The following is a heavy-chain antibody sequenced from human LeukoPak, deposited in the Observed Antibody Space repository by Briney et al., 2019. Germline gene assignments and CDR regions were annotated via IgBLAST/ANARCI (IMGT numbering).Heavy chain of an antibody. CDR3: AVLGRGSYYGFDY. J-gene: IGHJ4*02. CDR2: IRYDGSNK. CDR1: GFTFSSYG. Sequence: GGSLRLSCAASGFTFSSYGMHWVRQAPGKGLEWVAFIRYDGSNKYYADSVKGRFTISRDNSKNTLYLQMNSLRAEDTAVYYCAVLGRGSYYGFDYWGQGTLVTVSS. D-gene: IGHD1-26*01. V-gene: IGHV3-30*02.